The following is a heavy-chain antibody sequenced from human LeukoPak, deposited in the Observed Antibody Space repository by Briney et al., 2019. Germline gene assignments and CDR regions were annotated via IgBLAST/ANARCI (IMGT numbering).Heavy chain of an antibody. Sequence: GGSLRLSCTASGFTFSSYGMHWVRQAPGNGMEWVATIWYEERTKYYIDSVKGRFTISRDNSKNTSYLQMNSLRVDDTAIYYCAKEGIYLKSSLEDWGQGTLVTVSS. D-gene: IGHD5-12*01. CDR1: GFTFSSYG. J-gene: IGHJ4*02. CDR3: AKEGIYLKSSLED. V-gene: IGHV3-33*06. CDR2: IWYEERTK.